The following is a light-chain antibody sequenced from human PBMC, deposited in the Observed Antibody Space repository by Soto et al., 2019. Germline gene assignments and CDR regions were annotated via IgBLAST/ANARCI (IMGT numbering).Light chain of an antibody. CDR1: QSISSW. Sequence: DIPMTQSPSTLSASVGDRVTITCRASQSISSWLAWYQQKPGKAPKLLIYDASSLESGVPSRFSGSGSGTEFTLTISSLQPDEFATYDCQQYNSFALTFGGGTKVEIK. CDR2: DAS. J-gene: IGKJ4*01. CDR3: QQYNSFALT. V-gene: IGKV1-5*01.